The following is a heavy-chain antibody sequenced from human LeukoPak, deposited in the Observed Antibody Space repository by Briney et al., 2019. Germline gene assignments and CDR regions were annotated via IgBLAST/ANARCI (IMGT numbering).Heavy chain of an antibody. D-gene: IGHD2-8*01. Sequence: SETLSLTCTVSGGSISSGGYYWSWIRQHPGKGLEWIGYIYYSGSTYYNPSLKSRVTISVDTSKNQLSLKLSSVTAADTAVYYCARETGSYTNGVYYNWFDPWGQGTLVTVSS. CDR1: GGSISSGGYY. J-gene: IGHJ5*02. CDR3: ARETGSYTNGVYYNWFDP. V-gene: IGHV4-31*03. CDR2: IYYSGST.